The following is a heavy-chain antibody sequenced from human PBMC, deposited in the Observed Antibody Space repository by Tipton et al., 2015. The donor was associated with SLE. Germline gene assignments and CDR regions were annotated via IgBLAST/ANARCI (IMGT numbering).Heavy chain of an antibody. CDR3: ARDSGWSKSYDVDV. V-gene: IGHV5-51*03. Sequence: VQLVQSGVEVKKPGDSLKISCKGSGYSFTMYWIGWVRQMPGKGLEWMGIIYPGDSDARYSPSFQGQVTISADKSISTAYLQWSSPKAPDSAMYYCARDSGWSKSYDVDVWGQGTTVTVSS. D-gene: IGHD6-19*01. CDR2: IYPGDSDA. CDR1: GYSFTMYW. J-gene: IGHJ6*02.